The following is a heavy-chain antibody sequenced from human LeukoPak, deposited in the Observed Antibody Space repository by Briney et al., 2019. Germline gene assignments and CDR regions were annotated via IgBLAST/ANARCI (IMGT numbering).Heavy chain of an antibody. CDR2: FDPEAGET. J-gene: IGHJ4*02. Sequence: ASVKVSCKVSGYTLTGLSMHWVRQAPGKGLEWMGGFDPEAGETIYAQKFQGRVTMTEDTSTDTAYMEVSSLRSDDTAVYYCATDPVGYCNTNGCYSVDYWGQGTLVIVSS. CDR3: ATDPVGYCNTNGCYSVDY. V-gene: IGHV1-24*01. CDR1: GYTLTGLS. D-gene: IGHD2-15*01.